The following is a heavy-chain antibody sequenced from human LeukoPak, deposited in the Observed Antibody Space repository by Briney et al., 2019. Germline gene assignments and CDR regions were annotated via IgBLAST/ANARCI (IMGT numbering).Heavy chain of an antibody. CDR3: ARRLTQYDCFDP. V-gene: IGHV6-1*01. Sequence: SQTLSLTCAIPGYSVSSNSVTWNWIRQSPSRGLEWLGRTYYRSTWYNDYAVSVRGRITVNPDTSKNQFSLHLSSVTPEDTAVYYCARRLTQYDCFDPWGQGILVTVSS. J-gene: IGHJ5*02. CDR2: TYYRSTWYN. CDR1: GYSVSSNSVT. D-gene: IGHD2-2*01.